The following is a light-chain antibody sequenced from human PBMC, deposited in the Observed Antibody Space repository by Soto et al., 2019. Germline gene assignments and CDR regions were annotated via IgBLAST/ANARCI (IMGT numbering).Light chain of an antibody. J-gene: IGKJ1*01. Sequence: DVVMTQSPLSQPVTLGEPASISCSSSQRLVYSDGNTYLSCFHQWRGQSPRRLIYKLSNRDSGVPDRFSGSRSGTDFTLKISRVEVEDVGIYYCMKGTHWPPTFVPGTTVEIK. CDR1: QRLVYSDGNTY. V-gene: IGKV2-30*01. CDR2: KLS. CDR3: MKGTHWPPT.